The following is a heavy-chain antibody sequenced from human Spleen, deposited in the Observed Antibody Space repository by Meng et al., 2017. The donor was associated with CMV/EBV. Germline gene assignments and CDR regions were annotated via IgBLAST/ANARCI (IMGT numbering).Heavy chain of an antibody. D-gene: IGHD2-21*01. CDR2: ISSSSSYI. CDR1: GFTFSSYS. J-gene: IGHJ6*02. V-gene: IGHV3-21*01. CDR3: AREVERYVVVIAIYGMDV. Sequence: GGSLRLSCAASGFTFSSYSMNWVRQAPGKGLEWVSSISSSSSYIYYADSVKGRFTISRDNAKNSLYLQMNSLRAEDTAVYYCAREVERYVVVIAIYGMDVWGQGTTVTVSS.